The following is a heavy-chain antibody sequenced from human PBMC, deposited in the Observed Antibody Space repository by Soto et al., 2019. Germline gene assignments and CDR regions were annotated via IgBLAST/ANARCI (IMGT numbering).Heavy chain of an antibody. CDR2: ISYSGTT. J-gene: IGHJ4*02. CDR3: ARVGTYYDPSGYYMLDFDY. Sequence: SETLALTCSVSGGSINSYHWSWIRQPPGKGLEWIGYISYSGTTNFNPSLQSRVTISVDTSKNQFSLKLSSVTAADTAVYYCARVGTYYDPSGYYMLDFDYWGQGTLVTVSS. D-gene: IGHD3-22*01. CDR1: GGSINSYH. V-gene: IGHV4-59*01.